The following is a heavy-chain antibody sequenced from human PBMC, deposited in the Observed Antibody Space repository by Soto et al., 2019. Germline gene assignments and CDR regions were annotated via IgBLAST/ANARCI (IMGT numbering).Heavy chain of an antibody. V-gene: IGHV3-11*01. J-gene: IGHJ6*03. CDR3: ARVTGPIRFLVYYMDV. D-gene: IGHD3-3*01. CDR1: GFTFSDYY. Sequence: GGSLRLSCAASGFTFSDYYMSWIRQAPGKGLEWVSYISGSGSTIYYADSVKGRFTISSDNTKNSLYLQMNSLRAEDTAVYYCARVTGPIRFLVYYMDVWGKGTTVTVSS. CDR2: ISGSGSTI.